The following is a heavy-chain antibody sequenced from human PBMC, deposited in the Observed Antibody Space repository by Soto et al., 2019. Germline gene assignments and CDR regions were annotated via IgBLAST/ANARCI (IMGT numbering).Heavy chain of an antibody. V-gene: IGHV4-59*01. J-gene: IGHJ3*02. D-gene: IGHD6-19*01. CDR2: IYYSGST. CDR3: ARARSSGWYRADAFDI. Sequence: SETLSLTCTVSGGSISSYYWSWIRQPPGKGLEWIGYIYYSGSTNYNPSLKSRVTISVDTSKNQFSLKLSSVTAADTAVYYCARARSSGWYRADAFDIWGQGTMVTVSS. CDR1: GGSISSYY.